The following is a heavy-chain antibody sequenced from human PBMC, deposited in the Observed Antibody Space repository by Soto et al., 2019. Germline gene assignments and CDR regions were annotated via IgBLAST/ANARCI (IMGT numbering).Heavy chain of an antibody. D-gene: IGHD3-22*01. CDR2: INAGNGNT. CDR1: GYTFSNYG. Sequence: ASVKVSCKASGYTFSNYGIHWVRQAPGQRLEWMGLINAGNGNTKYSQKFQGRVTLTRDTSISTAYMELSRLRSDDTAVYYCARVPLYYYDSWADAFDIWGQGTMVTVSS. V-gene: IGHV1-3*01. CDR3: ARVPLYYYDSWADAFDI. J-gene: IGHJ3*02.